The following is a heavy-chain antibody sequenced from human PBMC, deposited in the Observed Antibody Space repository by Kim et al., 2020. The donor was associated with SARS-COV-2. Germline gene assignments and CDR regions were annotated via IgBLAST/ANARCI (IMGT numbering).Heavy chain of an antibody. CDR2: ISESGGNT. D-gene: IGHD6-19*01. J-gene: IGHJ4*01. CDR1: GFSFSNYA. Sequence: GGSLRLSCAASGFSFSNYAMGWVRQAPGKGLEWVSSISESGGNTYYEDSERGRFIISRANSEETLFLHMSSLRAEDTAIYYCENSSGRASWGLWLPLDY. CDR3: ENSSGRASWGLWLPLDY. V-gene: IGHV3-23*01.